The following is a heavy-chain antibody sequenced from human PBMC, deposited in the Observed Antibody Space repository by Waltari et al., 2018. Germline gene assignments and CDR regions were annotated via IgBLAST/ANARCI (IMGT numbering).Heavy chain of an antibody. CDR1: GGSISSGSYY. V-gene: IGHV4-61*02. CDR2: IYTSGST. Sequence: QVQLQESGPGLVKPSQTLSLTCTVSGGSISSGSYYWSWIRPPAGKGLEWIGRIYTSGSTNYNPSLKSRVTISVDTSKNQFALKLSSVTAADTAVYYCARYGSGNYFDYWGQGTLVTVSS. CDR3: ARYGSGNYFDY. J-gene: IGHJ4*02. D-gene: IGHD3-10*01.